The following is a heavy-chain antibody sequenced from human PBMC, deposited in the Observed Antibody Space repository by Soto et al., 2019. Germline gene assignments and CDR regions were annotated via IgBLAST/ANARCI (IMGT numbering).Heavy chain of an antibody. Sequence: SETLSLTCTVSGGSIGSSSYYWGWIRQPPGKGLEWIGSIYYSGSTYYNPSLKSRVTISVDTSKNQFSLKLSSVTAADTAVYYCARLLKGKPNSFDPWGQGTLVTVS. J-gene: IGHJ5*02. D-gene: IGHD3-10*01. CDR1: GGSIGSSSYY. V-gene: IGHV4-39*01. CDR2: IYYSGST. CDR3: ARLLKGKPNSFDP.